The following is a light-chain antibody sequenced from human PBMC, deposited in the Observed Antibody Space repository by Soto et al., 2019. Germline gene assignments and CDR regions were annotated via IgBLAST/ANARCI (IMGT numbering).Light chain of an antibody. V-gene: IGLV2-8*01. CDR2: EVS. J-gene: IGLJ3*02. CDR3: SSYAGISYAGSNTVV. Sequence: QSVLTQPPSASGSPGQSVTISCTGTSSDVGGSNFVSWYQQHPGKAPKLMIYEVSKRPSGVPDRFSGSKSGNTASLTVSGLQAEDEADYYCSSYAGISYAGSNTVVFGGGTQLTVL. CDR1: SSDVGGSNF.